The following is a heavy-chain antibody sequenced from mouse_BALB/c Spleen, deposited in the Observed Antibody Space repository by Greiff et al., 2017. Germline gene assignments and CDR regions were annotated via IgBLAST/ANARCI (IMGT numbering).Heavy chain of an antibody. CDR3: ARGDYYYYGSSYGY. J-gene: IGHJ2*01. CDR1: GYSITSDYA. V-gene: IGHV3-2*02. D-gene: IGHD1-1*01. CDR2: ISYSGST. Sequence: DVQLQESGPGLVKPSQSLSLTCTVTGYSITSDYAWNWIRQFPGNKLEWMGYISYSGSTSYNPSLKSRISITRDTSKNQFFLQLNSVTTEDTATYYCARGDYYYYGSSYGYWGQGTTLTVSS.